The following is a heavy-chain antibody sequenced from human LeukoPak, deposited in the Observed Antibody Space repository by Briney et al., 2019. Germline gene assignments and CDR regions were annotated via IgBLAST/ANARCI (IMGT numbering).Heavy chain of an antibody. D-gene: IGHD3-10*01. V-gene: IGHV3-23*01. CDR3: AKPSDYYGSGNYYYYYYYGLDV. J-gene: IGHJ6*02. Sequence: RGGSMRLSSAPSGFTFTNYFLFCVRPAPGRGREWVSSVSGSGDRTYYTDSEKGRFTISRDKSKNTLYLQMFSLRAEDTAVYFCAKPSDYYGSGNYYYYYYYGLDVGGQGTTVTVSS. CDR1: GFTFTNYF. CDR2: VSGSGDRT.